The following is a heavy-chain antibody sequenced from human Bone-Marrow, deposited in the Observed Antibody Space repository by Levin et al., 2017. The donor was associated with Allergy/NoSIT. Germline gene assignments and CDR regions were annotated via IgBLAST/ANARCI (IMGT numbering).Heavy chain of an antibody. Sequence: SETLSLTCAVSGGSISSGGYSWSWIRQPPGKGLEWIGYIYHSGSTYYNPSLKSRVTISVDRSKNQFSLKLSSVTAADTAVYYCARSRGTKGGSSSGHYYYYDGMDGWGQGTTVTVAS. D-gene: IGHD6-6*01. CDR1: GGSISSGGYS. J-gene: IGHJ6*02. V-gene: IGHV4-30-2*01. CDR2: IYHSGST. CDR3: ARSRGTKGGSSSGHYYYYDGMDG.